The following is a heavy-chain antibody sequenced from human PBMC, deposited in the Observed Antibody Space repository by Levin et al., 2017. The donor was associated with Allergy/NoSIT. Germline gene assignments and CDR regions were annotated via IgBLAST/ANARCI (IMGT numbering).Heavy chain of an antibody. V-gene: IGHV4-61*01. CDR2: INYRGVT. Sequence: SSETLSLTCSVSGGSVSSGTYYWSWIRRPPGKGLEWIGYINYRGVTKYNPSLKSRVTISVDTSKNEFSLKVTSVTAADTAVYYCARNRIIVSGGNDYYYGMDGWGQGTTVTVSS. J-gene: IGHJ6*02. CDR3: ARNRIIVSGGNDYYYGMDG. CDR1: GGSVSSGTYY. D-gene: IGHD5/OR15-5a*01.